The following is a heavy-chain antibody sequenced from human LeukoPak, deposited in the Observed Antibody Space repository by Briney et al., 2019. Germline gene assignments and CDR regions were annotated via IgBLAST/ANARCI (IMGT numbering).Heavy chain of an antibody. CDR3: ATSGYSLVIAFDI. CDR2: IKQDGSEK. V-gene: IGHV3-7*01. J-gene: IGHJ3*02. CDR1: GFTFSSYW. Sequence: AGGSLRLSCAASGFTFSSYWMSWVRQAPGKGLEWVANIKQDGSEKYYVDSVKGRFTISRDNAKNSLYLQMNSLRAEDTAVYYCATSGYSLVIAFDIWGQGTMVTVSS. D-gene: IGHD5-18*01.